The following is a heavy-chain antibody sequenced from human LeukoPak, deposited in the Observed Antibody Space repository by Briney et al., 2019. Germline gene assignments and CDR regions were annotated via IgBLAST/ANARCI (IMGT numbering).Heavy chain of an antibody. CDR1: GDSISSYY. J-gene: IGHJ6*03. CDR2: IYSSGNT. CDR3: ARNGVTSGVRNYYYMDV. V-gene: IGHV4-4*07. D-gene: IGHD2-21*02. Sequence: SETLSLTCTVSGDSISSYYWSWIRQPAGKGLEWIGRIYSSGNTNYNPSLRSRITMSVDTSKSQLSLRLNSVTAADTAVYYCARNGVTSGVRNYYYMDVWGKGTTVTVSS.